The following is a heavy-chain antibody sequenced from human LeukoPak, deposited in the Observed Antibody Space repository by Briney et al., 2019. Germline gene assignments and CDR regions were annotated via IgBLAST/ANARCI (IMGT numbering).Heavy chain of an antibody. Sequence: EASVKVSCKASGYTFTSYHLHWVRQAPGQGLEWMGIINPSGGSPNYAQKFQGRVTMTRDMSTSTVNMELSSLRSEDTAVYYCARAQGSYYHYYMDVWGKGTTVTVSS. CDR1: GYTFTSYH. D-gene: IGHD1-26*01. CDR3: ARAQGSYYHYYMDV. J-gene: IGHJ6*03. CDR2: INPSGGSP. V-gene: IGHV1-46*01.